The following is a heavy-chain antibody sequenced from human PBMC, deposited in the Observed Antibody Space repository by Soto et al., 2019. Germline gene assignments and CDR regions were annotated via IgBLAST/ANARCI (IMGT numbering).Heavy chain of an antibody. V-gene: IGHV4-4*07. CDR3: ARALGYCSGGSCYSWWCNP. Sequence: SETLSSTCTVPGGSISSYYWSWIRRPAGKGREWFGRIYTSGSTNYNPSLKSRFTMSVDTSKNQFSLKLSSVTAADTAVYYCARALGYCSGGSCYSWWCNPWGQGTLVTAPQ. CDR1: GGSISSYY. D-gene: IGHD2-15*01. J-gene: IGHJ5*02. CDR2: IYTSGST.